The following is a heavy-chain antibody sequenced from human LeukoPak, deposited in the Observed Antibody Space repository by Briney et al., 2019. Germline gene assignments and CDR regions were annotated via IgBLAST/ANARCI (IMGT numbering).Heavy chain of an antibody. J-gene: IGHJ6*03. V-gene: IGHV4-39*07. CDR1: GGSISSGSYY. CDR2: INHSGST. D-gene: IGHD3-9*01. CDR3: ARLRYFDWLFRSAPFYYYYYMDV. Sequence: SETLSLTCTVSGGSISSGSYYWSWIRQPPGKGLEWIGEINHSGSTNYNPSLKSRVTISVDTSKNQFSLKLSSVTAADTAVYYCARLRYFDWLFRSAPFYYYYYMDVWGKGTTVTISS.